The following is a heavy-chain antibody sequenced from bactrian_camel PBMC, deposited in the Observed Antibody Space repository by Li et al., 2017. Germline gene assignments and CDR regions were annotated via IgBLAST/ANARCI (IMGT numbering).Heavy chain of an antibody. J-gene: IGHJ4*01. D-gene: IGHD1*01. CDR3: AAQDVLGH. V-gene: IGHV3S1*01. CDR2: IGSDGL. Sequence: HVQLVESGGGSVQAGGSLRLSCAASGFTFSTYWMYWVRQAPGTERELVATIGSDGLYYVDAVKGRFTISRDGAKNTLYLQMSSLKTDDTAVYYCAAQDVLGHWGQGTQVTVS. CDR1: GFTFSTYW.